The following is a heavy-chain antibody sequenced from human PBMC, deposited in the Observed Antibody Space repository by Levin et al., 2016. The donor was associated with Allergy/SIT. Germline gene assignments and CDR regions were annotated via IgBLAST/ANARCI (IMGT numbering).Heavy chain of an antibody. V-gene: IGHV4-30-4*07. CDR3: ARAVTTSYNCFDP. CDR2: IYYTGST. Sequence: SETLSLTCAVSGGSISSGGYSWSWIRQPPGKGLEWIGYIYYTGSTYYNPSLKSRLTISVDTSKNQFSLQLSSVTAADTAVYYCARAVTTSYNCFDPWGQGTLVTVTS. CDR1: GGSISSGGYS. J-gene: IGHJ5*02. D-gene: IGHD4-17*01.